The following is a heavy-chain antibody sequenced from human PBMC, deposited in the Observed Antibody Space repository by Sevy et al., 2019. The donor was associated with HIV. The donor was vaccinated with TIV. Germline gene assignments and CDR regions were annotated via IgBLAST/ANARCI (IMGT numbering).Heavy chain of an antibody. V-gene: IGHV3-30*18. CDR2: ISYDGSNK. D-gene: IGHD1-20*01. Sequence: GGSLRLSCAASGFTFSTYDMHWVRQAPGKGLEWVADISYDGSNKYYVDSVEGRFTISRDNSKNTLYLQMNSLRAEDTAVYYCAKDGEDNWNFDYWGQGTLVTVSS. CDR1: GFTFSTYD. CDR3: AKDGEDNWNFDY. J-gene: IGHJ4*02.